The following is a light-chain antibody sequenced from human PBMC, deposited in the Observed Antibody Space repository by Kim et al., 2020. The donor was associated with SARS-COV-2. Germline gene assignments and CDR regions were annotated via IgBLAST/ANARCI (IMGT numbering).Light chain of an antibody. J-gene: IGKJ5*01. CDR2: GAS. CDR3: QQYNNWPPIS. V-gene: IGKV3-15*01. CDR1: QSVSHN. Sequence: PGERATLSCRASQSVSHNLAWYQQKPGQAPRLIIYGASTRATGIPARFSGSGSGTEFTLIITSLQSEDFAVYYCQQYNNWPPISFGQGTRLEIK.